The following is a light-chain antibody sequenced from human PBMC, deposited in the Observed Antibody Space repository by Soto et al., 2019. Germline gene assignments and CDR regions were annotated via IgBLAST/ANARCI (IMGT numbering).Light chain of an antibody. CDR3: HQYFTLPS. CDR1: QTVFTGSNNKNY. V-gene: IGKV4-1*01. CDR2: WAT. J-gene: IGKJ4*01. Sequence: IVMTQSPASLTVSLGERATINCKSSQTVFTGSNNKNYLAWYQQKPGQAPKLLMYWATARESGVPDRFRGSGFGTDFTLTITSVQAEDVAVYYWHQYFTLPSFGGGTKVEI.